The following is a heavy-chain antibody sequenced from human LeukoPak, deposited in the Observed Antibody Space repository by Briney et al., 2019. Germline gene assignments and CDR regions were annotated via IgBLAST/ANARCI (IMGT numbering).Heavy chain of an antibody. D-gene: IGHD3-22*01. CDR3: ARTSSES. CDR1: GFTFRNYA. V-gene: IGHV3-23*01. CDR2: ISGSGGNT. J-gene: IGHJ4*02. Sequence: GGSLRLSCAASGFTFRNYAMSWVRQAPGKGLEWVSAISGSGGNTYYADSVKGRFTISGDNSKNTLYLQMNSLRAEDTAVYYCARTSSESWGQGTLVTVSS.